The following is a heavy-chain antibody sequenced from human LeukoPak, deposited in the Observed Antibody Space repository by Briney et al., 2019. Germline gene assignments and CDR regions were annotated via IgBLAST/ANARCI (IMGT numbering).Heavy chain of an antibody. CDR3: ARRSPYSSSWYDLDY. V-gene: IGHV1-2*02. Sequence: GASVKVSCKASGYTFTGYYMHWVRQAPGQGLEWMGWINPNSGGTNYAQKFQGRVTMTRDTSISTAYMELSRLRSDDTAVYYCARRSPYSSSWYDLDYWGQGTLVTVSS. CDR1: GYTFTGYY. J-gene: IGHJ4*02. D-gene: IGHD6-13*01. CDR2: INPNSGGT.